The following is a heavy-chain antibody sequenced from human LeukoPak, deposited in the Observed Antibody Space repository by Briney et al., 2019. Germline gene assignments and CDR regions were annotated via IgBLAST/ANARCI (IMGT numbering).Heavy chain of an antibody. Sequence: TETLSLTCTVSGGSISSYYWSWIRQPPGQGLEWIGYMQYAGSTNYNPSLKSRVTISLYSSNSQLSLKLKSVTTADTAVYFCARVRRFNGPYNVYFDYWGQGTLVTVSS. J-gene: IGHJ4*02. CDR1: GGSISSYY. CDR2: MQYAGST. D-gene: IGHD2-8*01. V-gene: IGHV4-59*01. CDR3: ARVRRFNGPYNVYFDY.